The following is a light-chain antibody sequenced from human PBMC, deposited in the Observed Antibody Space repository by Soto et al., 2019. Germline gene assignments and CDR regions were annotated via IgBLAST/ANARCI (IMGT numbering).Light chain of an antibody. CDR2: AAS. Sequence: AIRMTQSPSSLSASTGDRVTITCRASQGISSYLAWYQQKPGKAPKLLIYAASDFQSGVPSRFSGSGSGTDFTLTISFLEAEDFATYYCQQYYSYPLFGQGTRLEIK. J-gene: IGKJ5*01. CDR1: QGISSY. CDR3: QQYYSYPL. V-gene: IGKV1-8*01.